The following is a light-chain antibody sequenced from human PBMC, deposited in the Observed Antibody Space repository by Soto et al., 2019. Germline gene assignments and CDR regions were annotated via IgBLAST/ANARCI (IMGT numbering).Light chain of an antibody. Sequence: EIVLTQSPGTLSLSPWERATLSCRASQSVSSSYLAWYQQKPGQAPRLLIYGASSRATGIPDRFSGSGSGTDFTLTISRLEPEDFAVYYFQQYGSSPWTFGQGTKVEIK. J-gene: IGKJ1*01. CDR1: QSVSSSY. V-gene: IGKV3-20*01. CDR3: QQYGSSPWT. CDR2: GAS.